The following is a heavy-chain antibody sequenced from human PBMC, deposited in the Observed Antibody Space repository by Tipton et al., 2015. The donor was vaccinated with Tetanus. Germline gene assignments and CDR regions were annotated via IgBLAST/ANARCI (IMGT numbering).Heavy chain of an antibody. V-gene: IGHV4-59*01. CDR1: GGSISSYY. CDR3: ARASPLDPYSSSRSAYYYYYGMDV. D-gene: IGHD6-6*01. Sequence: TLSLTCTVSGGSISSYYWSWIRQPPGKGLEWIGYIYYSGSTNYNPSLKSRVTISVDTSKNQFSLKLSSVTAADTAVYYCARASPLDPYSSSRSAYYYYYGMDVWGQGTTVTVSS. J-gene: IGHJ6*02. CDR2: IYYSGST.